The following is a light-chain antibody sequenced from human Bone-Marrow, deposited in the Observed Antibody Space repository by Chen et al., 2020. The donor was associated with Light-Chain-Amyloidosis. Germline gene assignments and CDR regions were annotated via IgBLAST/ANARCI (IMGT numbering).Light chain of an antibody. J-gene: IGLJ2*01. V-gene: IGLV3-25*03. Sequence: SYELTQPPSVSVSPGQTARITCSGDDLPTKYAYWYHQKPAQAPVLVIHRDTERPSGISERFSGSSSGTTATLTISGVQAEDEADYHCQSADSSGTYGVIFGGGTKLTVL. CDR3: QSADSSGTYGVI. CDR1: DLPTKY. CDR2: RDT.